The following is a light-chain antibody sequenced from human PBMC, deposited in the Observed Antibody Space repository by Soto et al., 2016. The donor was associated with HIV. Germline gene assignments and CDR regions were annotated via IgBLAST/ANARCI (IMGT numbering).Light chain of an antibody. J-gene: IGLJ2*01. CDR3: QAWDSGSAV. CDR1: KLGDKF. V-gene: IGLV3-1*01. CDR2: EDS. Sequence: SYELTQPPSVSVSPGQTASITCSGDKLGDKFVSWYQHKPGQSPVLIIYEDSKRPSGIPQRFSGSNSGNTATLTISETQSMDETDYHCQAWDSGSAVFGGGTKLTVL.